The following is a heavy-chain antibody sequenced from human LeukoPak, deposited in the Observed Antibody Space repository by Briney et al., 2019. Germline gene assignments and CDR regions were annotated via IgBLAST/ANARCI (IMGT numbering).Heavy chain of an antibody. CDR3: ARDLGIFIAAAAVDY. CDR2: ISAYNGNT. CDR1: GYTFTSYG. Sequence: GASVKVSCKASGYTFTSYGISWVRQAPGQGLEWMGWISAYNGNTNYAQKLQGRVTMTTDTSTSTAYMELSRLRSDDTAVYYCARDLGIFIAAAAVDYWGQGTLVTVSS. V-gene: IGHV1-18*01. J-gene: IGHJ4*02. D-gene: IGHD6-13*01.